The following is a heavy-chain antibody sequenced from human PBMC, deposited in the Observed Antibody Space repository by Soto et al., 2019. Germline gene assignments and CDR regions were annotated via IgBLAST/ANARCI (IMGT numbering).Heavy chain of an antibody. D-gene: IGHD2-15*01. CDR2: INAGNGNT. V-gene: IGHV1-3*01. Sequence: ASVKVSCQASGYTFTMFAVHWVRQAPGQRLEWMGWINAGNGNTKYSEKFQDRITITRDASATTAYMELSSLTSEDTAVYYCAKDRVVAATWGAFDIWGQGTMVTVSS. J-gene: IGHJ3*02. CDR3: AKDRVVAATWGAFDI. CDR1: GYTFTMFA.